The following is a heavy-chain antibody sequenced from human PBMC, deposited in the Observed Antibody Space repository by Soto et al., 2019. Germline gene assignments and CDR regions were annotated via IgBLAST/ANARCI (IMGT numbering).Heavy chain of an antibody. J-gene: IGHJ4*02. V-gene: IGHV1-69*13. CDR1: GGTFSSYA. D-gene: IGHD3-3*01. CDR3: ARTIRNTIFGVVNYFDY. Sequence: ASVKVSCKASGGTFSSYAISWVRQAPGQGLEWMGGIIPIFGTANYAQKFQGRVTITADESTSTAYMELSSLRSEDTAVYYCARTIRNTIFGVVNYFDYWGQGTLVTVSS. CDR2: IIPIFGTA.